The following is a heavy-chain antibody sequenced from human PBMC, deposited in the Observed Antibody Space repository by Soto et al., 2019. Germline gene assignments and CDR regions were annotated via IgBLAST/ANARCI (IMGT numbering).Heavy chain of an antibody. V-gene: IGHV3-33*08. J-gene: IGHJ4*02. Sequence: PGGSLRLSCTTSGFTFTSCSMHWVRQAPGKGLEWVATFWYDASSQTYADSVKGRFTISRDPSRGTVYLLMDSLRTDDTAVYYCVFGSWNQYFFDHWGQESVVTVSS. CDR2: FWYDASSQ. CDR3: VFGSWNQYFFDH. D-gene: IGHD6-13*01. CDR1: GFTFTSCS.